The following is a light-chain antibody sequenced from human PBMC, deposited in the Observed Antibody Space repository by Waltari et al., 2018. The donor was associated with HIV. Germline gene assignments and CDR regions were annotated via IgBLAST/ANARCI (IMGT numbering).Light chain of an antibody. CDR3: QSYDSSLSVWV. J-gene: IGLJ3*02. CDR2: GNS. Sequence: QSVLTQPPSVSGAPGQRVTISCTGSGSNIGANFDVHWYQQLPGTAPKLLIYGNSNRPSRVPDRFSGSKSGTSASLAITGLQAEDEADYYCQSYDSSLSVWVFGGGTKLTVL. V-gene: IGLV1-40*01. CDR1: GSNIGANFD.